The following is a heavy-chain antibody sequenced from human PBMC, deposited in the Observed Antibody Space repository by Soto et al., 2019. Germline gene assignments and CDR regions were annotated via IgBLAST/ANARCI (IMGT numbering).Heavy chain of an antibody. CDR2: ISYEGSAQ. CDR3: AKESTAMVDTSLDS. Sequence: QVQLVESGGGVVQPGRSLRLSCTASGFPFSTFGMHWDRQAPGRGLEWVTVISYEGSAQHYTDSVKGRFTISRDNSKNTLYLQMNSLRTEDTAVYYCAKESTAMVDTSLDSWGQGILVTVSS. V-gene: IGHV3-30*18. D-gene: IGHD5-12*01. J-gene: IGHJ4*02. CDR1: GFPFSTFG.